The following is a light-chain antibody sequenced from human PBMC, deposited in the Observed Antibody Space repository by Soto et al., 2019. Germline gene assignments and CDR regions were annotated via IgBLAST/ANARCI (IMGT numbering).Light chain of an antibody. CDR3: HSYDVSLSGPV. J-gene: IGLJ2*01. V-gene: IGLV1-40*01. CDR1: SSNIGAGYD. Sequence: QSVLTQPPSLSGAPGQRVTISRTGSSSNIGAGYDVHWYQQLPGTAPRVLIYDNNSRPSGVPDRFSGSKSGTSASLAITGLQAEDEADYYCHSYDVSLSGPVFGGGTKLTVL. CDR2: DNN.